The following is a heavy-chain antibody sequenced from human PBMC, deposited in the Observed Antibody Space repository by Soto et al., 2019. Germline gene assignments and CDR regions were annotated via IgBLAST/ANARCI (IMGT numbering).Heavy chain of an antibody. J-gene: IGHJ5*02. Sequence: SVKLSCKASGGTFSSYAISWVRQAPGQGLEWMGGIIPIFGTANYAQKFQGRVTITADESTSTAYMELSSLRSEDTAVYYCARDPGYCSSTSCYPYNCFDPWCQGTLVTVSS. V-gene: IGHV1-69*13. D-gene: IGHD2-2*03. CDR1: GGTFSSYA. CDR2: IIPIFGTA. CDR3: ARDPGYCSSTSCYPYNCFDP.